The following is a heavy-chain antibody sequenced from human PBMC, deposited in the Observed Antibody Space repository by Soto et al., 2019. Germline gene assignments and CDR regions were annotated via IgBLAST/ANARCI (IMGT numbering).Heavy chain of an antibody. V-gene: IGHV4-31*03. J-gene: IGHJ6*02. CDR3: ARAQLRSSFYGMDV. Sequence: QVQLQESGPGLVKPSQTLSLICTVSGGSISSGGNYWSWIRQHPGKGLEWIGYIYYTGSTYYNPSLKSRITISVDTSKNQFSLYLSSMTAADTAMYYCARAQLRSSFYGMDVWGQGTTVTVSS. CDR1: GGSISSGGNY. D-gene: IGHD1-1*01. CDR2: IYYTGST.